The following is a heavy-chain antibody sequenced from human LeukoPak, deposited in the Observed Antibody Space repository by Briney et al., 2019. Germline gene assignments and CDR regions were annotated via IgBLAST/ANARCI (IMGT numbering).Heavy chain of an antibody. CDR1: GFTLNSYA. CDR2: ISYDGSNK. CDR3: ARDHAGTFDY. Sequence: GGSLRLSCVASGFTLNSYAMHWVRQAPGKGLEWVAVISYDGSNKYYADSVKGRFTISRDNSMNTLYLQMNSLRAEDTAVYYCARDHAGTFDYWGQGTLVTVSS. J-gene: IGHJ4*02. V-gene: IGHV3-30*19. D-gene: IGHD6-13*01.